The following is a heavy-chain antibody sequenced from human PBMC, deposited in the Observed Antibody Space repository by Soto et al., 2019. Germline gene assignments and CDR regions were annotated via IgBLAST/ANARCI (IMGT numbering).Heavy chain of an antibody. Sequence: PSETLSLTCTVSGGSISSYYWSWVRQPPGKGLEWIGYIYYSGSTNYNPSLKSRVTISVDTSKNQFSLKRSSVTAADTAVYYCARVTSKTGRAVAFDYWGQGTLVTVSS. CDR2: IYYSGST. D-gene: IGHD6-19*01. V-gene: IGHV4-59*01. CDR1: GGSISSYY. CDR3: ARVTSKTGRAVAFDY. J-gene: IGHJ4*02.